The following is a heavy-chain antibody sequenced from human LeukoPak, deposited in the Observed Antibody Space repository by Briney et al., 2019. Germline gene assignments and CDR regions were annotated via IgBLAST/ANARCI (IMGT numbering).Heavy chain of an antibody. CDR1: GGSISSYY. CDR3: ARRYDSPNFYMDV. J-gene: IGHJ6*03. V-gene: IGHV4-59*08. CDR2: IYYSGST. Sequence: PSETLSLTCTVSGGSISSYYWSWIRQPPGKGLEWIGYIYYSGSTNYNPSLKSRVTISVDTSKNQFSLRLSSVTAADTAVYYCARRYDSPNFYMDVRGKGTTVTVSS. D-gene: IGHD3-22*01.